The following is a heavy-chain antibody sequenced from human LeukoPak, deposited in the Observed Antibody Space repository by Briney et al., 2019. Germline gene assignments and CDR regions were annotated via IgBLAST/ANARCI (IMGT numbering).Heavy chain of an antibody. CDR1: GGSISSYY. J-gene: IGHJ6*02. Sequence: SETLSLTCTVSGGSISSYYWSWIRQPPGEGLEWIGYIYYSGSTNYNPSLKSRVTISVDTSKNQFSLKLSSVTAADTAVYYCARDTSYYYGMDVWGQGTTVTVSS. CDR3: ARDTSYYYGMDV. CDR2: IYYSGST. V-gene: IGHV4-59*01.